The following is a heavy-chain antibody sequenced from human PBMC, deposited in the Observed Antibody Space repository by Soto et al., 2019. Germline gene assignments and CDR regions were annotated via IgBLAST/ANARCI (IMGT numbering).Heavy chain of an antibody. CDR3: ARGIATGQLDP. CDR1: GYTFTRYT. D-gene: IGHD2-15*01. J-gene: IGHJ5*02. CDR2: INPDNGNT. Sequence: QVQLVQSGAEVKKPGASVKISCKASGYTFTRYTMNWVRQAPGQRLEWMGWINPDNGNTKSSQKFQARVIITRDTSARRAYMDLSSLRSEDTAVYYCARGIATGQLDPWGQGTLVTVSS. V-gene: IGHV1-3*01.